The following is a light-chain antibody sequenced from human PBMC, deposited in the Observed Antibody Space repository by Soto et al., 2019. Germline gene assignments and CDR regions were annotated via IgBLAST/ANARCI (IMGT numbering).Light chain of an antibody. J-gene: IGKJ4*01. CDR1: QSISTY. V-gene: IGKV3-11*01. Sequence: EIVLTQSPATLSLSPGERATLSCRASQSISTYLGWYQQKPGQAPRLLIYDASNRAAGIPARVSGSGSGTDFTLTISSLEPEEFAVYYCQQRSKWPLTFGGGTKVEIK. CDR3: QQRSKWPLT. CDR2: DAS.